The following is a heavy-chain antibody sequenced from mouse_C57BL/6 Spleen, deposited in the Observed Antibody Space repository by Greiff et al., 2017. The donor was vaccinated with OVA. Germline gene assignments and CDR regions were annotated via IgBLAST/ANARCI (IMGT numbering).Heavy chain of an antibody. CDR3: ARNPSYYDVDYAMDY. V-gene: IGHV5-17*01. J-gene: IGHJ4*01. D-gene: IGHD1-1*01. CDR1: GFTFSDYG. Sequence: EVNVVESGGGLVKPGGSLKLSCAASGFTFSDYGMHWVRQAPEKGLEWVAYISSGSSTIYYADTVKGRFTISRDNAKNTLFLHMTSLLSAYTAMYSCARNPSYYDVDYAMDYWGPGTSVTVSS. CDR2: ISSGSSTI.